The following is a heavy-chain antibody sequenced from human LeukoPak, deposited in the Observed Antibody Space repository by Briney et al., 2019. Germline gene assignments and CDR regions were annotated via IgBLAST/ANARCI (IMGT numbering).Heavy chain of an antibody. CDR1: GFTFSSYG. CDR2: ISYDGSNK. Sequence: PGGSLRLSCAASGFTFSSYGMHWVRQAPGKGLERVAVISYDGSNKYYADSVKGRFTISRDNSKNTLYLQMISLRAEDTAVYYCAKVQRPLRGDMYCFDYWGQGTLVTVSS. D-gene: IGHD3-10*01. V-gene: IGHV3-30*18. J-gene: IGHJ4*02. CDR3: AKVQRPLRGDMYCFDY.